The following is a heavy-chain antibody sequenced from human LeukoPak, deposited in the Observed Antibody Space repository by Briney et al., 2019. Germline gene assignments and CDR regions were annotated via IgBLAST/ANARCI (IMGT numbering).Heavy chain of an antibody. V-gene: IGHV4-4*02. CDR3: ASAEPRGIIWYPY. Sequence: SETLTLTGAVSGASSSSNNWWWSWVRQPPGKGLEWIGEIYHSGSTNYNPSLKSRVTMSVDKSKNQFSLKLSSVTAADTAVYYCASAEPRGIIWYPYWGQGTLVTVSS. D-gene: IGHD6-13*01. J-gene: IGHJ4*02. CDR2: IYHSGST. CDR1: GASSSSNNW.